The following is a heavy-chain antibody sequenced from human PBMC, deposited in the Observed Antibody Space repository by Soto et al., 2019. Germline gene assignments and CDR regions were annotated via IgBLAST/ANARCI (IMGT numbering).Heavy chain of an antibody. Sequence: SETLSLTCAVSGGSISGSAYSWSWIRQPPGKGLEWIGYIYDTGSTYYNPSLKSRVTISVDRSKNQFSLSLNSVTAADTAVYYCTRTWELKNFDFWGQGTLVTVSS. V-gene: IGHV4-30-2*01. CDR3: TRTWELKNFDF. CDR2: IYDTGST. CDR1: GGSISGSAYS. J-gene: IGHJ4*01. D-gene: IGHD1-26*01.